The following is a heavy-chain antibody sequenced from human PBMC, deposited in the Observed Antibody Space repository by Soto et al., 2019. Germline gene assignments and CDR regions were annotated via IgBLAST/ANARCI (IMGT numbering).Heavy chain of an antibody. CDR2: INWNSGSI. CDR3: IKDEGIDRYSSRFSH. Sequence: GGTLWLTCAASGGTFDGYYRNWVRQVPGKGLEWVADINWNSGSIGYGDSVKGRSATFRDNAKNSPQLQMNSMSAEDTVFYYYIKDEGIDRYSSRFSHWGQGTRASVS. J-gene: IGHJ1*01. CDR1: GGTFDGYY. D-gene: IGHD4-4*01. V-gene: IGHV3-9*01.